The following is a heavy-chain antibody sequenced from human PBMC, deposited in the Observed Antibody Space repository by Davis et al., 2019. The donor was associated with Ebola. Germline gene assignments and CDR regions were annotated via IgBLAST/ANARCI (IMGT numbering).Heavy chain of an antibody. J-gene: IGHJ6*02. CDR1: GFTFSSYA. CDR3: AKDAGGGYYYYGMDV. V-gene: IGHV3-30*04. CDR2: ISYDGSNK. Sequence: PGGSLRLSCAASGFTFSSYAMHWVRQAPGKGLEWVAVISYDGSNKYYADSVKGRFTISRDNSKNTLYLQMNSLRAEDTAVYYCAKDAGGGYYYYGMDVWGQGTTVTVSS.